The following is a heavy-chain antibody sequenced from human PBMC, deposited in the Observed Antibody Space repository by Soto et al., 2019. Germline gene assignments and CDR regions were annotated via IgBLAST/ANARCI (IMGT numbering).Heavy chain of an antibody. CDR3: ARHIVLRFLEWLAYFDY. CDR2: ISGSGGST. V-gene: IGHV3-23*01. CDR1: GFTFSSYA. Sequence: PGGSLRLSCAAYGFTFSSYAMSWVRQAPGKGLEWVSAISGSGGSTYYADSVKGRFTISRDNSKNTLYLQMNSLRAEDTAVYYCARHIVLRFLEWLAYFDYWGQGTLVTGS. D-gene: IGHD3-3*01. J-gene: IGHJ4*02.